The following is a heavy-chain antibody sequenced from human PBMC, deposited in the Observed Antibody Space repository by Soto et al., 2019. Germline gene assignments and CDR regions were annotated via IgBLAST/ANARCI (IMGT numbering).Heavy chain of an antibody. CDR1: GFTFSSYG. J-gene: IGHJ6*03. CDR3: ASGGDIVVVPADEYYYYMDV. D-gene: IGHD2-2*01. CDR2: ISYDGSNK. V-gene: IGHV3-30*03. Sequence: GGSLRLSCAASGFTFSSYGMHWVRQAPGKGLEWVAVISYDGSNKYYADSVKGRFTISRDNSKNTLYLQMNSLRAEDTAVYYCASGGDIVVVPADEYYYYMDVWGKGTTVTVSS.